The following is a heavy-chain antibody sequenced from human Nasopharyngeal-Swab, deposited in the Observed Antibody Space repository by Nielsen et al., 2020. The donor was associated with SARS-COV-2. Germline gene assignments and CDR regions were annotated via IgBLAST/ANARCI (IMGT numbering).Heavy chain of an antibody. D-gene: IGHD3-3*01. V-gene: IGHV4-39*01. Sequence: WIRQPSGKGLEWIGSIYYSGSTYYNPSLKSRVTISVDTPKNQFSLKLSSVTAADTAVYYCASSPFRITIFGVVIGNWFDPWGQGTLVTVSS. J-gene: IGHJ5*02. CDR2: IYYSGST. CDR3: ASSPFRITIFGVVIGNWFDP.